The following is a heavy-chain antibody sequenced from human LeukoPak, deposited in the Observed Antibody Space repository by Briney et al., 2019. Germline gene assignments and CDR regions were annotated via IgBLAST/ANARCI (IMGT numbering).Heavy chain of an antibody. V-gene: IGHV1-18*01. CDR1: GYTFSNFG. CDR2: ISGNNDNP. J-gene: IGHJ4*02. Sequence: ASVKVSCKTSGYTFSNFGINWVRQAPGQGLEWMGWISGNNDNPNYGQKFQGRFTVTTDSSTSTAYLELRNLTFDDTAVYYCARDGTSADDYWGQGTLVTVSS. CDR3: ARDGTSADDY. D-gene: IGHD1-26*01.